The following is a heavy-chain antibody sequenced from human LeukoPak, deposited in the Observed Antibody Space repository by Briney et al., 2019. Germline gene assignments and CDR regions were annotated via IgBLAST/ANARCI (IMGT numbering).Heavy chain of an antibody. CDR2: IRYDGSNK. CDR1: GFTFSSYG. Sequence: GSLRLSCAASGFTFSSYGMHWVRPAPGKGLEWVAFIRYDGSNKYYADSVKGRFTISRDNSKNTLYLQMNSLRAEDTAVYYCAKVPSQYPTAWGQGTLVTVSS. D-gene: IGHD2-2*01. V-gene: IGHV3-30*02. CDR3: AKVPSQYPTA. J-gene: IGHJ4*02.